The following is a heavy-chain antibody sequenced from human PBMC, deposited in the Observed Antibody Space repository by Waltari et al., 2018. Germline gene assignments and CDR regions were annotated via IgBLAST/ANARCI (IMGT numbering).Heavy chain of an antibody. V-gene: IGHV4-38-2*02. CDR3: ARDDCTSCYEPWFDP. CDR2: IYHSGRT. J-gene: IGHJ5*02. CDR1: GYSISSGYY. Sequence: QVQLQESGPGLVKPSETLSLTCTVSGYSISSGYYWGWIRQPPGKGLEWIGSIYHSGRTYYNPSLKSRVTISVDTSKNQFSLKLSSVTAADTAVYYCARDDCTSCYEPWFDPWGQGTLVTVSS. D-gene: IGHD2-2*01.